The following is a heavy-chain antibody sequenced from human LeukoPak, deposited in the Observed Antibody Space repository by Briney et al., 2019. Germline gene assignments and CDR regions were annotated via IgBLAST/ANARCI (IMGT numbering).Heavy chain of an antibody. V-gene: IGHV3-21*01. J-gene: IGHJ4*02. D-gene: IGHD2-2*01. CDR1: GFTFSSYS. CDR2: ISSSSTI. CDR3: ARGDCTTISCYLFDY. Sequence: GGSLRLSCAASGFTFSSYSMSWVRQAPGKGLDWVSSISSSSTIYYADSVKGRFTISRDNAKNSLYLQMNSLRAEDTALYYCARGDCTTISCYLFDYWGQGTLVTVSS.